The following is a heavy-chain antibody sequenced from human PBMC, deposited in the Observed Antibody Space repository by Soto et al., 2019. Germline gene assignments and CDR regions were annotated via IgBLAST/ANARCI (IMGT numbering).Heavy chain of an antibody. D-gene: IGHD6-13*01. CDR1: GGSISSSNYY. J-gene: IGHJ4*02. CDR2: IFYTGTT. CDR3: ACHEGWAAAGL. V-gene: IGHV4-39*01. Sequence: QLQLQESGPGLVKPSETLPLTCTVSGGSISSSNYYWAWLRQPPGKGLEWSGSIFYTGTTYYNPSLRCLVTASGDMSTPRCSMKLRSVSAAATSVYSCACHEGWAAAGLWGQGTLITVSS.